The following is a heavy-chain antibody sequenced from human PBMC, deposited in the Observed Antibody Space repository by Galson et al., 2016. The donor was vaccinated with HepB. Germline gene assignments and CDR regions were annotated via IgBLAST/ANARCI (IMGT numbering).Heavy chain of an antibody. CDR3: AREVEGLDV. CDR1: GFAFSSYA. Sequence: SLRLSCAASGFAFSSYAVNWVRQAPGKGLEWIASISLSGATTHYADSLKGRFTISRDNARNSLFLQMNSRRAEDQAVYYCAREVEGLDVWGQGTTVTVSS. J-gene: IGHJ6*02. V-gene: IGHV3-21*01. CDR2: ISLSGATT.